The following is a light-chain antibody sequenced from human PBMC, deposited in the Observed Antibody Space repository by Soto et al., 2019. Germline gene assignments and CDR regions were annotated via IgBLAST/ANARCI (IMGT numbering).Light chain of an antibody. J-gene: IGKJ1*01. CDR3: QQYGSSSWT. V-gene: IGKV3-20*01. CDR2: GAS. Sequence: EIELTQSPDTLSLSPGERATLSCRASQSVSSGYVAWFQQKPGQAPRVVIYGASSRATGIPDRFRGSGSGTEFTLTITRLEPEDFAVYHCQQYGSSSWTFGQGTKVEMK. CDR1: QSVSSGY.